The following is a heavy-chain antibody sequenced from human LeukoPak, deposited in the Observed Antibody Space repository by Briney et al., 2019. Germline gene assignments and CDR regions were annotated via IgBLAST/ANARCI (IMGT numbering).Heavy chain of an antibody. CDR2: IYYSGST. J-gene: IGHJ6*02. V-gene: IGHV4-30-4*08. D-gene: IGHD6-19*01. CDR3: ARDSPAVAGTSGMDV. Sequence: SETLSLTCTVSGGSISSGDYYWSWIRQPPGKGLEWIVYIYYSGSTYYNPSLKSRVTISVDTSKNQFSLKLSSVTAADTAVYYCARDSPAVAGTSGMDVWGQGTTVTVSS. CDR1: GGSISSGDYY.